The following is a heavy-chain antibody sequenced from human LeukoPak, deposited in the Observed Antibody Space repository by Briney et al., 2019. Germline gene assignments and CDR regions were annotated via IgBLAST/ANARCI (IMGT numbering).Heavy chain of an antibody. V-gene: IGHV4-61*02. Sequence: PSETLSLTCTVSGGSISGGSYYWSWIRQPAGKGLEWIGRIYTSGSTNYNPSLKSRVTISVDTSKNQFSLKLSSVTAADTAVYYCARVLGATIGYWGQGTLVTVSS. CDR2: IYTSGST. D-gene: IGHD1-26*01. CDR1: GGSISGGSYY. J-gene: IGHJ4*02. CDR3: ARVLGATIGY.